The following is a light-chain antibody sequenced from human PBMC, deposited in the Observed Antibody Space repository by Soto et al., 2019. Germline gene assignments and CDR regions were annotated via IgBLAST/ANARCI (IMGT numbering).Light chain of an antibody. CDR1: QTINKN. CDR2: SAS. Sequence: DIQMTQSPSSLSASVGDRVTITCRASQTINKNLNWYQQKPGQAPKLLIYSASDFQSGVPSRFSGSGSGTEFTLTNIGLHPEVFATNYCHQSFRTPYTFGQGTDLEI. CDR3: HQSFRTPYT. J-gene: IGKJ2*01. V-gene: IGKV1-39*01.